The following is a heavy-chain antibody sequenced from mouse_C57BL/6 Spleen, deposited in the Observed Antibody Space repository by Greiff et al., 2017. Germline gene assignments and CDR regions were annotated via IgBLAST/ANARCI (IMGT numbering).Heavy chain of an antibody. Sequence: VQLQQSGAELVKPGASVKISCKASGYAFSSYWMNWVKQRPGKGLEWIGQLYPGDGDTNYNGKFKGKATLTADKSSSTAYMQISSLTSEDAAVYFCARFTTVVAGDYFDYWGQGTTLTVSS. CDR3: ARFTTVVAGDYFDY. CDR2: LYPGDGDT. J-gene: IGHJ2*01. V-gene: IGHV1-80*01. CDR1: GYAFSSYW. D-gene: IGHD1-1*01.